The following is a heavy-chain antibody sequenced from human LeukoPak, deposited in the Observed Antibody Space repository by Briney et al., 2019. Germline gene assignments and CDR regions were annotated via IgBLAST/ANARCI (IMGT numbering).Heavy chain of an antibody. V-gene: IGHV3-23*01. J-gene: IGHJ4*02. CDR3: AKSLYGGCDY. CDR1: GFSFSSYA. D-gene: IGHD3-16*02. Sequence: GGSLRLSCGASGFSFSSYAMSWVRQAPGKGLEWVSGISASGRNTYYADSVKGRFTISRDNSKNTLYLQMNSLRAEDTAVYYCAKSLYGGCDYWGQGTVVTVSS. CDR2: ISASGRNT.